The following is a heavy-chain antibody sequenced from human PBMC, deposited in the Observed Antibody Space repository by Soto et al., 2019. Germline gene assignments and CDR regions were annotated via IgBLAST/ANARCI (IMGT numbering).Heavy chain of an antibody. D-gene: IGHD1-26*01. J-gene: IGHJ4*02. CDR2: ISSSSSTI. CDR1: GFTFSSYS. V-gene: IGHV3-48*02. CDR3: ARDAPLGIVGATMDY. Sequence: PGGSLRLSCAASGFTFSSYSMNWVRQAPGKGLEWVSYISSSSSTIYYADSVKGRFTISRDNAKNSLYLQMNSLRDEDTAVYYYARDAPLGIVGATMDYWGQGTLVTVSS.